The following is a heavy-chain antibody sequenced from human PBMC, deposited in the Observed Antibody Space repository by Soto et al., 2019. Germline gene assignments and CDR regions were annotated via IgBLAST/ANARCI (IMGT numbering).Heavy chain of an antibody. Sequence: QVQLVQSGAEVRKPGASVKVSCKASGYTFSTYGINWVRQAPGQHLEWLGWISPRNGNTNYAQSVQGRVTLTTDASAGTAYLELKTLRSDDTAVYYCARVQLLPNPAFDFWGQGTLVTVSS. V-gene: IGHV1-18*04. D-gene: IGHD5-18*01. J-gene: IGHJ4*02. CDR1: GYTFSTYG. CDR3: ARVQLLPNPAFDF. CDR2: ISPRNGNT.